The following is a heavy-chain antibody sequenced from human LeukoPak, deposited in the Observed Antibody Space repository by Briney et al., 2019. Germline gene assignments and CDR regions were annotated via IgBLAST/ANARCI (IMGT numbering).Heavy chain of an antibody. D-gene: IGHD3-10*01. V-gene: IGHV4-34*12. CDR3: AKSNGYGLVDI. CDR1: DGSFSGYY. J-gene: IGHJ3*02. CDR2: IFYRGGT. Sequence: SETLSLTCAVYDGSFSGYYWSWIRQPPGKGLEWIGNIFYRGGTYYSPSLKSRVTISLDTSRNQFSLNLNSVTAADTAVYYCAKSNGYGLVDIWGQGTMVTVSS.